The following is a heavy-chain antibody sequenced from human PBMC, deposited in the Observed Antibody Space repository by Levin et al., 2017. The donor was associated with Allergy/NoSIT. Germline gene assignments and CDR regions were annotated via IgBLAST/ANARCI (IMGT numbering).Heavy chain of an antibody. CDR1: GFVVTSNH. CDR3: ARDNYDTPGELDF. Sequence: GGSLRLSCAASGFVVTSNHMSWVRQAPGKGLEWLSVTYSGGATYYSDSVKGRFTISRDNFKNTLYLQMNSLRAEDTAIYYCARDNYDTPGELDFWGQGTLVTVS. CDR2: TYSGGAT. J-gene: IGHJ4*02. D-gene: IGHD3-9*01. V-gene: IGHV3-53*01.